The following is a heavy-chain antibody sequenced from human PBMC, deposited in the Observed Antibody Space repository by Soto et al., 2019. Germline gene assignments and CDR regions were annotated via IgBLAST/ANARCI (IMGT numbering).Heavy chain of an antibody. D-gene: IGHD3-22*01. V-gene: IGHV4-59*01. J-gene: IGHJ3*02. Sequence: ETLSLTCTVSGGSISSYYWSWIRQPPGKGLEWIGYIYYSGSTNYNPSLKSRVTISVDTSKNQFSLKLSSVTAADTAVYYCARYYYEIGAFDIWGQGTMVTVSS. CDR1: GGSISSYY. CDR3: ARYYYEIGAFDI. CDR2: IYYSGST.